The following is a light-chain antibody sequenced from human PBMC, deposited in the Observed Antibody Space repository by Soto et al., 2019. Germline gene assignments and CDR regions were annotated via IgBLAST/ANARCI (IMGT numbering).Light chain of an antibody. CDR3: QVWDRSSDHVI. J-gene: IGLJ2*01. CDR2: DDT. CDR1: NIGSKS. V-gene: IGLV3-21*02. Sequence: SYELTQPPSVSVAPGQPATIACGGDNIGSKSVHWYQQKPGQAPVLVVYDDTDRPSGIPERFSGSNSGIAATLIITRVEAGDEADYYCQVWDRSSDHVIFGGGTKLTVL.